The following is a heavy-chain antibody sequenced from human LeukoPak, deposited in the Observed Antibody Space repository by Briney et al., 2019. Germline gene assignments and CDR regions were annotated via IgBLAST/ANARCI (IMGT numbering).Heavy chain of an antibody. Sequence: SQTLSLTCAISGDSVSSNSAVWNWIRQSPSRGLEWLGRTYYKSKWSSDFAISVKSRITINPHTSKNQFSLHLNSVTPEDTAVYYCARGDIALDYWGQGTLVTVSS. CDR1: GDSVSSNSAV. D-gene: IGHD5-12*01. CDR2: TYYKSKWSS. CDR3: ARGDIALDY. V-gene: IGHV6-1*01. J-gene: IGHJ4*02.